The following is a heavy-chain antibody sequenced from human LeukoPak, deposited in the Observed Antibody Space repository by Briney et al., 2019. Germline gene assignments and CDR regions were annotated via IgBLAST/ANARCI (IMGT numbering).Heavy chain of an antibody. V-gene: IGHV5-51*01. D-gene: IGHD1-26*01. CDR1: GYSFTSYW. CDR2: IYPGDSDT. CDR3: ARLGPQCIVGATTKGCLAFDI. J-gene: IGHJ3*02. Sequence: RGESLKISCKGSGYSFTSYWIGWVRQMPGKGLEWMGIIYPGDSDTRYSPSFQGQVTISADKSISTAYLQWSSLKASDTAMYYCARLGPQCIVGATTKGCLAFDIWGQGTMVTVSS.